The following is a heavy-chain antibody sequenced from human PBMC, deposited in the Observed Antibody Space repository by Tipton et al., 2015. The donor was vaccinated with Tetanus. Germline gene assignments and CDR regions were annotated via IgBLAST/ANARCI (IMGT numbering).Heavy chain of an antibody. Sequence: TLSLTCSVSGDSIRSEDYYWGWIRQSPGKGLEWLGYIYYSGSTYYNPSLKSRVSISIDASKNQFSLSLNSVTAADSARYYCAILTSSSPRCYWYYYYYVDVWGTGTVVCVSS. V-gene: IGHV4-30-4*08. CDR3: AILTSSSPRCYWYYYYYVDV. D-gene: IGHD2-2*01. CDR1: GDSIRSEDYY. CDR2: IYYSGST. J-gene: IGHJ6*03.